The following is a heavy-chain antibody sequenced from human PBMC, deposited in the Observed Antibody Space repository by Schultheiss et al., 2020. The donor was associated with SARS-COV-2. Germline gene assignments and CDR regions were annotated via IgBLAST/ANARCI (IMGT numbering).Heavy chain of an antibody. Sequence: GGSLRLSCAASGFTFSSYWMHWVRQAPGKGLEWVAVISYDGSNKYYADSVKGRFTISRDNSKNTLYLQMNSLRAEDTAVYYCASEYSSSSLYYYYGMDVWGQGTTVTVSS. V-gene: IGHV3-30-3*01. CDR3: ASEYSSSSLYYYYGMDV. CDR2: ISYDGSNK. D-gene: IGHD6-6*01. J-gene: IGHJ6*02. CDR1: GFTFSSYW.